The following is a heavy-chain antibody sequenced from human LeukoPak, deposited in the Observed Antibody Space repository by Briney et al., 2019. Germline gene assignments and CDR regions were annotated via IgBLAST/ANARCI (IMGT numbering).Heavy chain of an antibody. CDR3: TTEYIVVVTGTPHFDY. V-gene: IGHV1-69*01. D-gene: IGHD2-21*02. J-gene: IGHJ4*02. CDR2: IIPIFGTA. CDR1: GGTFSSYA. Sequence: SVKVSCKASGGTFSSYAISWVRQAPGQGLEWMGGIIPIFGTANYAQKFQGRVTITADESTSTAYMELSSLRSKDTAVYYCTTEYIVVVTGTPHFDYWGQGTLVTVSS.